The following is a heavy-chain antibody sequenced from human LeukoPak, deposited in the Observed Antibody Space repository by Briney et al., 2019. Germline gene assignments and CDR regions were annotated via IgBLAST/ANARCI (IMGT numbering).Heavy chain of an antibody. CDR1: GGPVSTDY. V-gene: IGHV4-59*02. Sequence: SETLSLTCAVSGGPVSTDYWSWIRQPPGKGLEWIGYIYYSGTTNYNPSLKSRVTISLDTSKNQFSVRLSSVIAADTAVYYCARDAPYNRNRGIDPWGQGTLVTVSS. J-gene: IGHJ5*02. D-gene: IGHD1-14*01. CDR2: IYYSGTT. CDR3: ARDAPYNRNRGIDP.